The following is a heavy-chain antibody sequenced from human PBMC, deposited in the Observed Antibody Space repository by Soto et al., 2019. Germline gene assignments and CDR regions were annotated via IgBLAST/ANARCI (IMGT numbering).Heavy chain of an antibody. J-gene: IGHJ6*02. CDR1: GFTFSSYA. Sequence: GGSLRLSCAASGFTFSSYAMNWVRQAPGKGLEWVSAISGTVDSTFYADSVKGRFTISRDNSKNTLYLQMNSLRAEDTAVYYCAKGVMYYYDSSAYYPLGMSVWGQGTTVTVSS. V-gene: IGHV3-23*01. CDR3: AKGVMYYYDSSAYYPLGMSV. D-gene: IGHD3-22*01. CDR2: ISGTVDST.